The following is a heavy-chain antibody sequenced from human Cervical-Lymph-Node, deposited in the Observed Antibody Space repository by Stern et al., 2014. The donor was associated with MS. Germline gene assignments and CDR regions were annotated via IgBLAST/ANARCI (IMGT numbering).Heavy chain of an antibody. V-gene: IGHV3-33*01. CDR3: ARGHIPYAYNYLFDY. D-gene: IGHD5-24*01. CDR2: AWYDGSTA. CDR1: GFTFSSYG. Sequence: QVQLVQSGGGVVQPGTSLRLSCAASGFTFSSYGMPWVRQAPGKGLEWGALAWYDGSTAYYTNSVKGRFTISRDNSKNTLSLQMNSLTAEDTAVYYCARGHIPYAYNYLFDYWGQGTLVTVSS. J-gene: IGHJ4*02.